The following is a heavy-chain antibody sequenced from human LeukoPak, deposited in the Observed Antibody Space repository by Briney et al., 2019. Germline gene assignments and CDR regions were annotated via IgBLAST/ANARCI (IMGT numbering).Heavy chain of an antibody. CDR3: AKAMVRGVISPYFDY. V-gene: IGHV3-9*01. CDR2: ISWNSGSI. CDR1: GFTFDDYA. Sequence: GRSLRLSCAASGFTFDDYAMHWVRQAPGKGLEWVSGISWNSGSIGYADSVKGRFTISRDNAKNSLYLQMNSLRAEGKALYYCAKAMVRGVISPYFDYWGQGTLVTVSS. J-gene: IGHJ4*02. D-gene: IGHD3-10*01.